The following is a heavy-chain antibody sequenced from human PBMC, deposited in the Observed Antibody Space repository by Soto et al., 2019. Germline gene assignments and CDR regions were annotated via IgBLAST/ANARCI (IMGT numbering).Heavy chain of an antibody. CDR1: GFTFDSYT. D-gene: IGHD6-13*01. Sequence: EVQLVESGGGLVKPGGSLRLSCAASGFTFDSYTMNWVRQAPGKGLEWVSSIGPSSNAIYYADSGKGRFTISRDNAKNSLYLQMNSLRGEDMAVYHCANEGTSAGTIRYWGQGTLVTVSS. CDR3: ANEGTSAGTIRY. V-gene: IGHV3-21*01. J-gene: IGHJ4*02. CDR2: IGPSSNAI.